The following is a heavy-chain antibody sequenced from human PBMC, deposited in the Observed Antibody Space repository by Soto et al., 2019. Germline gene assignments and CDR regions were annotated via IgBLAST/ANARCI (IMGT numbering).Heavy chain of an antibody. V-gene: IGHV3-48*01. Sequence: GGSLRLSCTASGFSCNTYSMNWVRQAPGKGLEWISYISSDSKTIDYSDSVKGRFTISRDNARNSLYLQMKSLRAEDTAVYYCARDRFGRFQRSGGACYDFWGQGTRVTVSS. D-gene: IGHD2-15*01. CDR3: ARDRFGRFQRSGGACYDF. J-gene: IGHJ4*02. CDR2: ISSDSKTI. CDR1: GFSCNTYS.